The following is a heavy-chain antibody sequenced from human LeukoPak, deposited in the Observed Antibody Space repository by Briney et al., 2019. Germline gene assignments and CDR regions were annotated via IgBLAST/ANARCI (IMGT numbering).Heavy chain of an antibody. D-gene: IGHD3-22*01. J-gene: IGHJ1*01. V-gene: IGHV1-69*05. CDR2: IIPIFGTA. CDR3: ARRDSSEVAEYFQH. Sequence: SVKVSCKASGGTFSSYAISWVRQAPGQGLEWMGGIIPIFGTANYAQKFQGRVTITTDESTSTAYMGLSSLRSEDTAVYYCARRDSSEVAEYFQHWGQGTLVTVSS. CDR1: GGTFSSYA.